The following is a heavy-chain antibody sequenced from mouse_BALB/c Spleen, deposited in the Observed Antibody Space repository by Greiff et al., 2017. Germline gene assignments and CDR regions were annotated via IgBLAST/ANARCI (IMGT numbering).Heavy chain of an antibody. CDR2: IWGDGST. D-gene: IGHD2-3*01. CDR1: GFSLTGYG. V-gene: IGHV2-6-7*01. Sequence: VMLVESGPGLVAPSQSLSITCTVSGFSLTGYGVNWVRQPPGKGLEWLGMIWGDGSTDYNSALKSRLSISKDNSKSQVFLKMNSLQTDDTARYYCARVYDGYSYAMDYWGQGTSVTVSS. J-gene: IGHJ4*01. CDR3: ARVYDGYSYAMDY.